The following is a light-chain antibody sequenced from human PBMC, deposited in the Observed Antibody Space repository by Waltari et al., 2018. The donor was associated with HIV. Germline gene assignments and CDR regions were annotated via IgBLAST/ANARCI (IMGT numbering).Light chain of an antibody. CDR2: KAS. J-gene: IGKJ1*01. CDR1: QNVNTW. CDR3: QQYNNYPWT. Sequence: DIQMTQSPSTLSASVGDRVTITCRASQNVNTWVAWYQQKPANAPKLLIYKASTLQSGVPSRFSGSGSWTEFTLTISSLQPEDFADYVCQQYNNYPWTFGQGTKVEIK. V-gene: IGKV1-5*03.